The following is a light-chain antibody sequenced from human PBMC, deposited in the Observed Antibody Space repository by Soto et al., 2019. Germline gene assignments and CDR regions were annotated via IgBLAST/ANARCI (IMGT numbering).Light chain of an antibody. Sequence: NFMLTQPHSVSESPGKTVTISCTRSSGSIASNYVQWYQQRPGSAPTTVIYEDNQRPSGVPDRFSGSIDSSSNSASLTISGLKTEDEADYYCQSYDSSNPHVVFGGGTKLTDL. J-gene: IGLJ2*01. CDR2: EDN. CDR3: QSYDSSNPHVV. V-gene: IGLV6-57*04. CDR1: SGSIASNY.